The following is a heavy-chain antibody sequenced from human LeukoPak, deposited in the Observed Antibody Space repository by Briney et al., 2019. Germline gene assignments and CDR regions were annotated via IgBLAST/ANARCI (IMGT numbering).Heavy chain of an antibody. V-gene: IGHV4-59*12. Sequence: SETLSLTCTVSDGSITNYDWSWVRQPPGKGLEFIGHVHYSGTTNYNPSLRSRVTISIDTSKNQFSLKLSSVTAADTAVYYCARVSHIVVVPAAIGAFDIWGQGTMVTVSS. D-gene: IGHD2-2*01. CDR3: ARVSHIVVVPAAIGAFDI. CDR2: VHYSGTT. CDR1: DGSITNYD. J-gene: IGHJ3*02.